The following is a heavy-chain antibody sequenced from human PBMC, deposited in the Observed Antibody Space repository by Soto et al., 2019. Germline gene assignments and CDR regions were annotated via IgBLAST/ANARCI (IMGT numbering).Heavy chain of an antibody. CDR2: INPGNGNT. D-gene: IGHD3-10*01. V-gene: IGHV1-3*01. Sequence: ASVKVSCKASGYTFSNFAMHWVRQAPGQRLEWMGWINPGNGNTKYSQTFQGRVTITRDTSASTAYMELSSLRSEDTAVYYCARAVARGVKTIYYYYGLDVWGQGTTVTVS. CDR3: ARAVARGVKTIYYYYGLDV. CDR1: GYTFSNFA. J-gene: IGHJ6*02.